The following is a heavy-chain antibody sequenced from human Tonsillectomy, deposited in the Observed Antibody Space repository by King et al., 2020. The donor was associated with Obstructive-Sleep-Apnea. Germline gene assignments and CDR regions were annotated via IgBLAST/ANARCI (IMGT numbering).Heavy chain of an antibody. D-gene: IGHD1-26*01. V-gene: IGHV4-31*03. CDR2: IYYSGST. Sequence: VQLQESGPGLVKPSQTLSLTCTVSGGSISSGGYYWSWIRQHPGNGLEWIGYIYYSGSTFYNPSLKRRVTISVDPSNNQFSLKLSSVTAADTAVYYCARAGSWETVPDFDYWGQGTLVTVSS. CDR3: ARAGSWETVPDFDY. CDR1: GGSISSGGYY. J-gene: IGHJ4*02.